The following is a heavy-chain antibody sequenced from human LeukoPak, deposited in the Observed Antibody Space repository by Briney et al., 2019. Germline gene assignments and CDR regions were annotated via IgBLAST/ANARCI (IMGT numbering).Heavy chain of an antibody. CDR3: AREDFWSGTYNGWIDP. V-gene: IGHV4-61*02. D-gene: IGHD3-3*01. J-gene: IGHJ5*02. CDR1: GASISSNNFY. CDR2: IYSSRST. Sequence: SETLSLTCTVSGASISSNNFYWSWNRQPAGQGLEWIVRIYSSRSTNYNPSLKSRVIISLDTSKNQFSLKLTVVTAADTAVYYCAREDFWSGTYNGWIDPWGQGTLVTVSS.